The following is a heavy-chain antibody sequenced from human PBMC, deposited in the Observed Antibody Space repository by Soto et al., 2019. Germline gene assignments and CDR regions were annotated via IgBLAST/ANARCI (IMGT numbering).Heavy chain of an antibody. CDR3: ARRPRDYYSSGSYYRGRFDP. Sequence: PSETLSLTCTVSGGSISSGDYYWSWIRQPPGKGLEWIGYIYYSGSTYYNPSLKSRVTISVDTSKNQFSLKLSSVTAADTAVYYCARRPRDYYSSGSYYRGRFDPWGQGTLVTVSS. CDR2: IYYSGST. D-gene: IGHD3-10*01. CDR1: GGSISSGDYY. V-gene: IGHV4-30-4*01. J-gene: IGHJ5*02.